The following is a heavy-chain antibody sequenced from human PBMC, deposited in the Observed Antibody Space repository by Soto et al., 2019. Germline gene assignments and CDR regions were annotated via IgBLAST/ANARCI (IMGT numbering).Heavy chain of an antibody. CDR3: AKRAHGLYFAY. J-gene: IGHJ4*02. V-gene: IGHV3-23*01. Sequence: SLRLSCAASGFTFSSYAMNWVRQAPGKGLEWVSVISGSGDSTYYADSVKGRFTISRDNSKNTLYLQMNSLRAEDTAVYYCAKRAHGLYFAYWGQGTLVTVSS. CDR2: ISGSGDST. CDR1: GFTFSSYA.